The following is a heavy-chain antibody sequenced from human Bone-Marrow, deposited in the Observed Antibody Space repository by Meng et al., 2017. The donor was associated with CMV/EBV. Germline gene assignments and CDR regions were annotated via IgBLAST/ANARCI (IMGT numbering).Heavy chain of an antibody. CDR3: ARGGVVPAAILNY. J-gene: IGHJ4*02. D-gene: IGHD2-2*02. V-gene: IGHV4-59*01. CDR1: GGSISSYY. Sequence: GSLRLSCTVSGGSISSYYWSWIRQPPGKRLEWIGYIYYSGSTNYNPSLKSRVTISVDTSKNQFSLKLSSVTAADTAVYYCARGGVVPAAILNYWGQGTLVTVSS. CDR2: IYYSGST.